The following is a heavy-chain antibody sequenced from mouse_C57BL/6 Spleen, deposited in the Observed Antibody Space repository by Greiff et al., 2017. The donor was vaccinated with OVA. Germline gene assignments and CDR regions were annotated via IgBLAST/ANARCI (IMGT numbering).Heavy chain of an antibody. CDR2: ISSGGSYT. Sequence: EVKLVESGGDSVKPGGSLKLSCAASGFTFSSYGMSWVRQTPDKRLEWVATISSGGSYTYYPDSVKGRFTISRDNAKNTLYLQMSSLKSEDTAMYYCARHGYYGSIYYFDYWGQGTTLTVSS. D-gene: IGHD1-1*01. CDR1: GFTFSSYG. J-gene: IGHJ2*01. V-gene: IGHV5-6*01. CDR3: ARHGYYGSIYYFDY.